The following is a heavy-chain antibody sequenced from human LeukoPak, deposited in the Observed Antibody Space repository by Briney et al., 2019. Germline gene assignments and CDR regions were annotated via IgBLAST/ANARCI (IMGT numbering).Heavy chain of an antibody. V-gene: IGHV1-46*01. J-gene: IGHJ4*02. Sequence: ASVKVSCKASGYTFTSNYIHWVRQAPGQGLEWMGMIYPRDGSTSYAQKFQGRVTVTRDTSTSTVHMELSGLRSEDTAVYYCARDQEGFDYWGQGALITVSS. CDR1: GYTFTSNY. CDR2: IYPRDGST. CDR3: ARDQEGFDY.